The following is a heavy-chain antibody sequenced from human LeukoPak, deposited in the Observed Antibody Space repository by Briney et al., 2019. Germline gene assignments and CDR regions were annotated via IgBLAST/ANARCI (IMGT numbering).Heavy chain of an antibody. V-gene: IGHV1-18*01. CDR1: GYTFTSYG. Sequence: GASVKVSCKASGYTFTSYGISWVRQAPGQGLEWMGWISAYNGNTNYAQKLQGRVTMTTDTSTSTAYMELRSLRSDDTAVYYCARALRLSSSSWYADYYYGMDVWGQGTTVTVSS. J-gene: IGHJ6*02. CDR3: ARALRLSSSSWYADYYYGMDV. D-gene: IGHD6-13*01. CDR2: ISAYNGNT.